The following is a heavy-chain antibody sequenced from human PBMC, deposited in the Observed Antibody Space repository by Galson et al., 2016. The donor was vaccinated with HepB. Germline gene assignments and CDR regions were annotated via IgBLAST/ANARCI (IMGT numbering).Heavy chain of an antibody. CDR1: GFTLSRHY. CDR3: ARVIHSRTDDSFDL. CDR2: ITSTSSYT. J-gene: IGHJ3*01. Sequence: SLRLSCAASGFTLSRHYMGWIRQASGKGLEWVSYITSTSSYTNYADSVRGRFTITRDNSKNSLYLQMNSLRGEDTAVYYCARVIHSRTDDSFDLWGQGTLVTVSS. V-gene: IGHV3-11*06. D-gene: IGHD6-13*01.